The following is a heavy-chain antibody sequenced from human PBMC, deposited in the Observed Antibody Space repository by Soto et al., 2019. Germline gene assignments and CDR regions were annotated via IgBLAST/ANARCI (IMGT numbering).Heavy chain of an antibody. J-gene: IGHJ6*02. CDR2: IYYSGST. Sequence: SETLSLTCTVSGGSISSYYWSWIRQPPGKGLEWIGYIYYSGSTNYNPSLKSRVTISVDTSKNTLYLQMNSLRAEDTAVYYCAKDRDGAAAGPTKFYGMDVWGQGTTVTVSS. CDR3: AKDRDGAAAGPTKFYGMDV. V-gene: IGHV4-59*12. CDR1: GGSISSYY. D-gene: IGHD6-13*01.